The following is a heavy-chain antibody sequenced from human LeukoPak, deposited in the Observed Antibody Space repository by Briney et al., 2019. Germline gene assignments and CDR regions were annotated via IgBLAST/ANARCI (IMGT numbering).Heavy chain of an antibody. J-gene: IGHJ4*02. CDR1: GGSISSYY. CDR2: INHSGST. V-gene: IGHV4-34*01. Sequence: SETLSLTCTVSGGSISSYYWSWIRQPPGKGLEWIGEINHSGSTNYNPSLKSRVTISVDTSKNQFSLKLSSATAADTAVYYCARVRYCSSTSCYRRRIDLDYWGQGTLVTVSS. D-gene: IGHD2-2*01. CDR3: ARVRYCSSTSCYRRRIDLDY.